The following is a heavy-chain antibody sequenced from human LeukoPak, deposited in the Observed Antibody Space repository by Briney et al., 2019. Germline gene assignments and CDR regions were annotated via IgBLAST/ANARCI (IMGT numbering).Heavy chain of an antibody. Sequence: ASVKVSCKASGGTFSSYAISWVRQAPGQGLEWMGGIIPIFGTANYAQKFQGRVTITTDESTSTAYMELSSLRSEDTAVYYCASEAMKIKHRITMIVVALDYWGQGTLVTVSS. CDR2: IIPIFGTA. D-gene: IGHD3-22*01. CDR3: ASEAMKIKHRITMIVVALDY. CDR1: GGTFSSYA. V-gene: IGHV1-69*05. J-gene: IGHJ4*02.